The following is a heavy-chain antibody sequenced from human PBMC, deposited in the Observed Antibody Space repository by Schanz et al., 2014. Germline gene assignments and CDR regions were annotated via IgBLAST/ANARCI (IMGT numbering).Heavy chain of an antibody. CDR2: ISYDGSFK. CDR3: ARNRGSGGQNWYFDL. CDR1: GFNFGSHG. V-gene: IGHV3-33*01. J-gene: IGHJ2*01. D-gene: IGHD1-26*01. Sequence: VQLVESGGGLVQPGGSLRLSCAASGFNFGSHGMHWVRQAPGKGLEWVAVISYDGSFKNYADSVRGRITMSRDNSKNTMYLQMNSLRAEDTAVYYCARNRGSGGQNWYFDLWGRGTLVTVSS.